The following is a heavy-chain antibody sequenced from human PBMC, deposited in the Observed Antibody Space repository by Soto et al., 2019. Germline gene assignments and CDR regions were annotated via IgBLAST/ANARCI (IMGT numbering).Heavy chain of an antibody. D-gene: IGHD4-17*01. J-gene: IGHJ4*02. Sequence: WVKVCWKTAGYGFAGYYMHWVRQAPGQGLEWMGWINPNSGGTNYAQKFQGMVTMTRDTSISTAYMELSRLRSDDTAVYYCARDPTVTKFDYWGQGTLVTASS. CDR1: GYGFAGYY. CDR2: INPNSGGT. CDR3: ARDPTVTKFDY. V-gene: IGHV1-2*02.